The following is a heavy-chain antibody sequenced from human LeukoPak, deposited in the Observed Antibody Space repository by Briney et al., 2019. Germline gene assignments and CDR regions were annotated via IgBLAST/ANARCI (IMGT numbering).Heavy chain of an antibody. D-gene: IGHD6-19*01. Sequence: PSETLSLTCAVYGGSFCGYYWSWLRQPPGKGLEWIGEINHSGSTNYNPSLKSRVTISVDTSKEQFSLKLSSVTAADTAVYYCARVRGSGWINYWGQGTLVTVSS. CDR2: INHSGST. CDR1: GGSFCGYY. CDR3: ARVRGSGWINY. V-gene: IGHV4-34*01. J-gene: IGHJ4*02.